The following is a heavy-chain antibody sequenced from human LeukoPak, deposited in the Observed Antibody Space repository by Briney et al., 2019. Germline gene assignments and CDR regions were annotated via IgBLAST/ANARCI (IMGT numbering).Heavy chain of an antibody. CDR1: GFTVSSNY. Sequence: QAGGSLRLSCAASGFTVSSNYMSWVSQAPGKGLEWVSVIYSGGSTYYPDSVKGRFTISRHNSKNTLYLQMNSLRAEDTAVYYCARGASSSWYGRYFDGWGQGTLVTVSS. J-gene: IGHJ4*02. V-gene: IGHV3-53*04. CDR3: ARGASSSWYGRYFDG. CDR2: IYSGGST. D-gene: IGHD6-13*01.